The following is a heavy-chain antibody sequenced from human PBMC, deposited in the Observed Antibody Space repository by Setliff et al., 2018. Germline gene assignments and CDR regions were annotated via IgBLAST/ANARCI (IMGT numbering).Heavy chain of an antibody. V-gene: IGHV4-39*01. CDR1: GGSMRSISYY. CDR3: AICRYQVPYNY. CDR2: IYDSGTT. D-gene: IGHD2-2*01. Sequence: LSLTCTVSGGSMRSISYYWGWVRQPPGKGLEWIGTIYDSGTTYYNPSLKSRVTISVDTSKNQFSLRLSSVTAADTAVYYCAICRYQVPYNYWGQGSLVTVS. J-gene: IGHJ4*02.